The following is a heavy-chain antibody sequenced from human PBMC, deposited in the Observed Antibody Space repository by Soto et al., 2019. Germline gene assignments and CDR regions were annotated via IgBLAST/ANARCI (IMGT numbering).Heavy chain of an antibody. D-gene: IGHD2-2*01. J-gene: IGHJ6*03. CDR2: ISSSSSYI. CDR1: GFTFSSYS. Sequence: GGSLRLSCAASGFTFSSYSMNWVRQAPGKGLEWVSSISSSSSYIYYADSVKGRFTISRDNAKNSLYLQMNSLRAEDTAVYYCARAQYPPKFYYYYYMDVWGKGTTVTVSS. CDR3: ARAQYPPKFYYYYYMDV. V-gene: IGHV3-21*01.